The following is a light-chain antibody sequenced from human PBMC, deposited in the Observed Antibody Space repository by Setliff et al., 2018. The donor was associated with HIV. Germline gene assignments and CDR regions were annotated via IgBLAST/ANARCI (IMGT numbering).Light chain of an antibody. Sequence: QSVLTQPASVSGSPGQSITISCTGTSSDVGAYNYVSWYQHYPGKAPKLIIYEVTHRPSGISDRFSGSKSGNTASLTISGLQPEDEADYFCSSYRGSETLFYVFGTGTKVTVL. J-gene: IGLJ1*01. V-gene: IGLV2-14*01. CDR2: EVT. CDR3: SSYRGSETLFYV. CDR1: SSDVGAYNY.